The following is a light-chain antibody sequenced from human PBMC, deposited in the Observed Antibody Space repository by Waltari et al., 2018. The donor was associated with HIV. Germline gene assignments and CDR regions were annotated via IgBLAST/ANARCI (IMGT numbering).Light chain of an antibody. J-gene: IGKJ5*01. Sequence: DIVMTQSPLSLSVTPGEPASISCRSSQSLLFSSGNYHFDGYPQKPGQSPQVLIYLASNRASGVPDRFSGSGSGTDFTLKISRVEAEDVGVYYCMQALQTPITFGQGTRLEIK. CDR1: QSLLFSSGNYH. V-gene: IGKV2-28*01. CDR2: LAS. CDR3: MQALQTPIT.